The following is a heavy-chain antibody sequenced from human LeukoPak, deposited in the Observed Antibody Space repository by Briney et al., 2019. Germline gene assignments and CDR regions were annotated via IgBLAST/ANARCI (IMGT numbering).Heavy chain of an antibody. D-gene: IGHD3-22*01. CDR1: GFTFSSYW. Sequence: GGSLRLSCAASGFTFSSYWMTWVRQAPGKGLEWVANIKQDGSKKNYVDSVKGRFTISRDNAKNSLYLQMSSLRAEDTAVYYCATPLDYYDTSGYHQGGDWGQGTLVTVSS. CDR3: ATPLDYYDTSGYHQGGD. J-gene: IGHJ4*02. CDR2: IKQDGSKK. V-gene: IGHV3-7*03.